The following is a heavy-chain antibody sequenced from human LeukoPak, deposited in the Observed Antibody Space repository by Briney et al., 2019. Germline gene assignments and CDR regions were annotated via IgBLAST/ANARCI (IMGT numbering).Heavy chain of an antibody. CDR3: AKDIGAVAGYAFDI. V-gene: IGHV3-7*03. J-gene: IGHJ3*02. D-gene: IGHD6-19*01. CDR2: IKQDGSEK. CDR1: GFTFSTYW. Sequence: GGSLRLSCAASGFTFSTYWMSWVRQAPGKGLEWVANIKQDGSEKYYVDSVKGRFTISRDNAKNSLYLQMNSLRAEDTALYYCAKDIGAVAGYAFDIWGQGTMVTVSS.